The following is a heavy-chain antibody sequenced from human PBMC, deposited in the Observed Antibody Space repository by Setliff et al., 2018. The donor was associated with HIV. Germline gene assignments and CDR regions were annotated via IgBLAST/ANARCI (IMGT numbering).Heavy chain of an antibody. CDR3: ARAFCSSASCYGGGDAFDI. V-gene: IGHV4-31*03. J-gene: IGHJ3*02. CDR1: GGSISSSRYY. Sequence: SETLSLTCTVSGGSISSSRYYWGWIRQHPGRGLEWIGYIYYSGNTYYNPSLKSRLTISVDTSKNHFSLKLSSVTAADTAVYYCARAFCSSASCYGGGDAFDIWGQGTMVTVSS. CDR2: IYYSGNT. D-gene: IGHD2-2*01.